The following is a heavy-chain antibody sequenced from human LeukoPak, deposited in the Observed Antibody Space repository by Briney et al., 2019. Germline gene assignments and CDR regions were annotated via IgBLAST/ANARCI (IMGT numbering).Heavy chain of an antibody. V-gene: IGHV3-48*01. Sequence: PGGSLRLSCAASGFTFSSYSMNWVRQARGKGLEWVSYISGSGGTIYYADSVKGRFTISRDNAKNSLYLQMNSLRAEDAAVYYCARRSEFGVLYYMDVWGKGTTVTVSS. CDR1: GFTFSSYS. D-gene: IGHD3-16*01. CDR2: ISGSGGTI. CDR3: ARRSEFGVLYYMDV. J-gene: IGHJ6*03.